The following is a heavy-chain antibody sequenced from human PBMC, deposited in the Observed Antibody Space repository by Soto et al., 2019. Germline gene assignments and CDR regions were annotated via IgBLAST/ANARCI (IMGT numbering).Heavy chain of an antibody. CDR3: ARAELGSYGY. Sequence: EVQLVESGGGLVQPGGSLRLSCAASGFTFSTYWMHWVRQAPGKGLVWVSRINSDGSSTNYADSVKGRFNISRDNAKNTLYLQMNSLRADDTAVYYCARAELGSYGYWGQGTLVTVSS. CDR1: GFTFSTYW. CDR2: INSDGSST. J-gene: IGHJ4*02. V-gene: IGHV3-74*01. D-gene: IGHD3-16*01.